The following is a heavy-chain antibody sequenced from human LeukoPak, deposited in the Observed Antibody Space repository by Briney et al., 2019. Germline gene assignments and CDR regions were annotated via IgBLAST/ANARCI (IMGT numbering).Heavy chain of an antibody. CDR2: ISGSGGST. CDR1: GFTFSSYA. Sequence: GGSLRLSCAAPGFTFSSYAMSWVRQAPGRGLEWVSAISGSGGSTYYADSVKGRFTISRDNSKNTLYLQMNSLRAEDTAVYYCAKSRNYYDSSGLDYWGQGTLVTVSS. D-gene: IGHD3-22*01. V-gene: IGHV3-23*01. CDR3: AKSRNYYDSSGLDY. J-gene: IGHJ4*02.